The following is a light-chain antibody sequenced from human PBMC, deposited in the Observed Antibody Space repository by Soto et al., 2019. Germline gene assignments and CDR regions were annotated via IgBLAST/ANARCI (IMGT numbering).Light chain of an antibody. Sequence: DSQMTQSPSALSASGGDRVTRSCGASQSIRSWLAWYQQKPGKAPKLLIYDASSLESGVPSRFSGSGSGTEFTLTISSLQPDDFATYYCQQYNSYLWTFGQGTKV. J-gene: IGKJ1*01. CDR1: QSIRSW. CDR2: DAS. CDR3: QQYNSYLWT. V-gene: IGKV1-5*01.